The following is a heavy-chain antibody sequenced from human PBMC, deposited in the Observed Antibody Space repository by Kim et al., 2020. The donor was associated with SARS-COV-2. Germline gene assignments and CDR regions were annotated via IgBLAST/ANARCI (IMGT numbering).Heavy chain of an antibody. CDR2: IYYSGST. J-gene: IGHJ4*02. V-gene: IGHV4-59*13. Sequence: SETLSLTCTVSGGSISSYYWSWIRQPPGKGLEWIGYIYYSGSTNYNPSLKSRVTISVDTSKNQFSLKLSSVTAADTAVYYCASSVLTTVTTEPFDYWGQGTLVTVSS. CDR1: GGSISSYY. CDR3: ASSVLTTVTTEPFDY. D-gene: IGHD4-17*01.